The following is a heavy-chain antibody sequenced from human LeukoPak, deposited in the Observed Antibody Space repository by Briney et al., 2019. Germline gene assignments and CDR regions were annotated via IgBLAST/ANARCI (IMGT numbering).Heavy chain of an antibody. Sequence: SVKVSCKASGGTFSSYAISWVRQAPGQGLEWMGRIIPIFGTANYAQKFQGRVTITTDESTSTAYMELCSLRSEDTAVYYCARDLYSSGWYDAFDIWGQGTMVTVSS. CDR1: GGTFSSYA. D-gene: IGHD6-19*01. V-gene: IGHV1-69*05. CDR3: ARDLYSSGWYDAFDI. CDR2: IIPIFGTA. J-gene: IGHJ3*02.